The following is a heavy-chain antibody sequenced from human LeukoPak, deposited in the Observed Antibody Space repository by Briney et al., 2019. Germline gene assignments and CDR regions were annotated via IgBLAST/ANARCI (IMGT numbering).Heavy chain of an antibody. CDR1: GFTFSSHA. CDR3: AKSPSYCRGDCYSTFEY. CDR2: FTAGGINT. V-gene: IGHV3-23*01. D-gene: IGHD2-21*02. Sequence: PGGSLRLSCSASGFTFSSHAMSWVRQAPGGGLEWVSAFTAGGINTYYADSVKGRFTISRDNSKNTLYLHMNSLRAEDTAVYYCAKSPSYCRGDCYSTFEYWGQGTLVTVSS. J-gene: IGHJ4*02.